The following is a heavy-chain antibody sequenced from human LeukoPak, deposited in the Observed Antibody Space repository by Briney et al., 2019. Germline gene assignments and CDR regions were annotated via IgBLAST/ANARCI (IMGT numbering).Heavy chain of an antibody. J-gene: IGHJ6*03. CDR1: GGSISSSNYY. V-gene: IGHV4-39*07. Sequence: SETLSLTCTVSGGSISSSNYYWGWIRQPPGEGLEWIASISYSGSTYYNPSVKSRVAISVDTSKNQFSLKLSSVTAADTAVYYCARVASDPGPQYYYYYMDVWGKGTTVTVSS. D-gene: IGHD2-15*01. CDR3: ARVASDPGPQYYYYYMDV. CDR2: ISYSGST.